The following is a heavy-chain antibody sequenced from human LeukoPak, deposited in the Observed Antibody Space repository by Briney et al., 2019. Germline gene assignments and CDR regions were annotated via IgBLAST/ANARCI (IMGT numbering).Heavy chain of an antibody. V-gene: IGHV3-53*01. D-gene: IGHD5-24*01. J-gene: IGHJ4*02. Sequence: GGSLRLSCAASGFTVSSNYMSWVRQAPGKGLEWVSVIYSGRSTYYADSVKGRFTISRDNSKNTLYLQMNSLRAEDTAVYYCARGLTMATITYWGQGTLVTVSS. CDR3: ARGLTMATITY. CDR1: GFTVSSNY. CDR2: IYSGRST.